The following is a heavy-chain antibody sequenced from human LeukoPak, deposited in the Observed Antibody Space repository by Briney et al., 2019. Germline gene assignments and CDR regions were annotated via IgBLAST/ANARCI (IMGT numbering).Heavy chain of an antibody. CDR2: IYYSGST. J-gene: IGHJ3*02. CDR1: GGSISSSSYY. Sequence: SETLSLTCTVSGGSISSSSYYWGWIRQPPGKGLEWIGSIYYSGSTYYNPSLKSRVTISVDTSKNQFSLKLSSVTAADTAVYYCARHRDDYTAFDIWGQGTMVTVSS. CDR3: ARHRDDYTAFDI. V-gene: IGHV4-39*01. D-gene: IGHD4-11*01.